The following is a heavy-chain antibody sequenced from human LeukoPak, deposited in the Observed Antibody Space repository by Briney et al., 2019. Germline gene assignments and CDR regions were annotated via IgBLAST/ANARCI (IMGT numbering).Heavy chain of an antibody. D-gene: IGHD6-6*01. Sequence: SETLSLTCTVSGGSISSYYWSWIRQPAGKGLEWIGRIYARGRTNYNPSLKSRVTISVDTSKNQFSLKLSSVTAADTAVYYCARGGSSSSSIGIAYWGQGTLVTVSS. CDR1: GGSISSYY. CDR3: ARGGSSSSSIGIAY. CDR2: IYARGRT. J-gene: IGHJ4*02. V-gene: IGHV4-4*07.